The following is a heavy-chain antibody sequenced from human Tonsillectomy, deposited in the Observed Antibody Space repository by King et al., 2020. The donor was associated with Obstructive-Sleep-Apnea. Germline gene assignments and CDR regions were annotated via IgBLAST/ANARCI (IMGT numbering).Heavy chain of an antibody. D-gene: IGHD6-19*01. Sequence: VQLVESGGGVVQPGRSLRLSCAASGFTFSSYAMHWVRQAPGKGLEWVAVISYDGSNKYYADSVKGRFTISRDNSKNTLYLQMNSLRAEDTAVYYCARDWFGSSGWSLVSYYFDYWGQGTLVTVSS. J-gene: IGHJ4*02. CDR3: ARDWFGSSGWSLVSYYFDY. CDR2: ISYDGSNK. V-gene: IGHV3-30*04. CDR1: GFTFSSYA.